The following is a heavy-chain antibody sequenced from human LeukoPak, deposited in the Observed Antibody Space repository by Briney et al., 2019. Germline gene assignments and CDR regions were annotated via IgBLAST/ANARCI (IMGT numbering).Heavy chain of an antibody. CDR1: GGSISTSYF. D-gene: IGHD3-10*01. CDR2: IYSSGST. Sequence: SETLSLTCTVSGGSISTSYFWTWIRQSAGKGLEWIGRIYSSGSTTYNPSLKSRVTMSIDTSRNQFSLNLSSVTAADTAVYYCARGGIHYASVSDPWGQGTLVTVSS. J-gene: IGHJ5*02. V-gene: IGHV4-4*07. CDR3: ARGGIHYASVSDP.